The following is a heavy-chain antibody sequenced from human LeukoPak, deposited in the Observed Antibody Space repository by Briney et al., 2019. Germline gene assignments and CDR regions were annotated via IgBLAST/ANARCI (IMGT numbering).Heavy chain of an antibody. CDR3: ARTKEMATISYFDS. CDR2: IGSSSGYI. J-gene: IGHJ4*02. CDR1: GFTFSSYG. Sequence: GGSLRLSCAASGFTFSSYGIHWVRQAPGKGLEWVSFIGSSSGYIYYADSVKGRFTISRDNAKNSLYLQMNSLRAEDTAVYYCARTKEMATISYFDSWGQGTLVTVSS. V-gene: IGHV3-21*01. D-gene: IGHD5-24*01.